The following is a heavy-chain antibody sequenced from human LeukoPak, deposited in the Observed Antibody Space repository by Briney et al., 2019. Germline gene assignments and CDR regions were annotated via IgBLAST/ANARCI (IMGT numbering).Heavy chain of an antibody. CDR2: IHSDGGST. Sequence: GGSLRLSCAASGFTFSTYWMHWVRQAPGKGLVWVSRIHSDGGSTSYADSVMGRFTISRDNAKNTLYLQMNSLRAEDTAVYYCQTQIYGGNSAYYYYGMDVWGQGTTVTVSS. CDR3: QTQIYGGNSAYYYYGMDV. V-gene: IGHV3-74*01. CDR1: GFTFSTYW. D-gene: IGHD4-23*01. J-gene: IGHJ6*02.